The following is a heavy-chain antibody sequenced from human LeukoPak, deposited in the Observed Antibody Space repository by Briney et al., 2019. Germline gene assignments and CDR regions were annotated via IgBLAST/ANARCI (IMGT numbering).Heavy chain of an antibody. J-gene: IGHJ4*02. V-gene: IGHV3-23*01. CDR1: GFTFTTYA. D-gene: IGHD6-19*01. CDR2: ISGSGGST. Sequence: GGSLRLSCAASGFTFTTYAMSWVRQVPGRGLEWVSSISGSGGSTKNADSVRGRFTISRDNSQNTLYLQMNSLRAEDTAIYYCAKSLTGWYVFDYWGQGTLVTVSS. CDR3: AKSLTGWYVFDY.